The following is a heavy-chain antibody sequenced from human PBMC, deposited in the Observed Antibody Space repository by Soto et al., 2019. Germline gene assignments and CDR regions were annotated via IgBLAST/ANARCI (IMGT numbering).Heavy chain of an antibody. CDR3: ARSGDSGPAVDY. CDR2: ISSSRSYT. V-gene: IGHV3-11*06. Sequence: QVQLVESGGGLVKPGGTLRLSCAASGFTFSDYYMSWIRQAPGKGLEWVSYISSSRSYTNYADSVKGRFTISRDNAKNSLSLQMNSLRAEDTAVDYCARSGDSGPAVDYWGQGTLVTVSS. D-gene: IGHD3-10*01. CDR1: GFTFSDYY. J-gene: IGHJ4*02.